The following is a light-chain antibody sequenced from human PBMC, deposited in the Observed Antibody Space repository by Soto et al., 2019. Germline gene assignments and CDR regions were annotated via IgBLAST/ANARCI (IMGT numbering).Light chain of an antibody. V-gene: IGKV3-15*01. CDR3: HQYNNWPPYT. CDR1: QSVSSN. CDR2: GAS. J-gene: IGKJ2*01. Sequence: EIVMTQSPATLSVSPGERATLSCRASQSVSSNLAWYQQKPGQAPRLLIYGASTRATGIPARFSGSGSGTEFTLTMSSLQSEDFAVYYCHQYNNWPPYTFGQGTKLDIK.